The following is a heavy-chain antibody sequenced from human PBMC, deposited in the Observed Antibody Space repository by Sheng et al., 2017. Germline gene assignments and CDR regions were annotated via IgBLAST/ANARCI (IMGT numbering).Heavy chain of an antibody. D-gene: IGHD6-13*01. J-gene: IGHJ4*02. V-gene: IGHV3-74*01. CDR2: INSDGXTT. Sequence: EVQLVESGGGLVQPGGSLRLSCAASGLTLSGYWMHWVRQVPGKGLVWVSRINSDGXTTNYADSVKGRFTVSRDNAKNTLYLQMTSLRDEDTAVYYCGRPYSSSWYVVDYWGQGTLVTVSS. CDR3: GRPYSSSWYVVDY. CDR1: GLTLSGYW.